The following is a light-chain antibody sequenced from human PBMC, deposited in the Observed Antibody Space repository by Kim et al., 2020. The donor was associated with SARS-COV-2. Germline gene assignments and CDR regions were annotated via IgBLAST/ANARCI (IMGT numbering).Light chain of an antibody. J-gene: IGKJ2*01. Sequence: WSPGERRTLSCRASQTILYNYLAWYQQKPAQAPRLLIYGASSRDTGIPDKFTGTGSGTDFTLTISRLDPEDVAVYYCQHYSDSPHTFGQGTKLEI. V-gene: IGKV3-20*01. CDR2: GAS. CDR3: QHYSDSPHT. CDR1: QTILYNY.